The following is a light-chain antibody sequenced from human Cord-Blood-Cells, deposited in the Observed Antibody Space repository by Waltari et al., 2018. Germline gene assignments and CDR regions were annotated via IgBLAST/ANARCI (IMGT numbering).Light chain of an antibody. Sequence: SALTQPPSASGSPGQSVTIPCTGTSSDVGGYNQFSCYQQHPGKAPKLMIYAVSKRPSGVPDRFSGAKSGNTASLTVSGLQAEDEADYYCSSYAGSNNLVFGGGTKLTVL. CDR2: AVS. J-gene: IGLJ3*02. CDR1: SSDVGGYNQ. CDR3: SSYAGSNNLV. V-gene: IGLV2-8*01.